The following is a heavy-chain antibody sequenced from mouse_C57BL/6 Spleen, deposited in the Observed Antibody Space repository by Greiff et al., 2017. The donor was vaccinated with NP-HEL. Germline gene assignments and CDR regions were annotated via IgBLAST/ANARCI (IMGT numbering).Heavy chain of an antibody. D-gene: IGHD2-5*01. J-gene: IGHJ4*01. CDR3: ARKQAYYSNYGAMDY. Sequence: VQLQQPGAELVRPGSSVKLSCKASGYTFTSYWMDWVKQRPGQGLEWIGNIYPSDSETHYNQKFKDKATLTVDKSSSTAYMQLSSLTSEDSAVYYCARKQAYYSNYGAMDYWGQGTSVTVSS. V-gene: IGHV1-61*01. CDR2: IYPSDSET. CDR1: GYTFTSYW.